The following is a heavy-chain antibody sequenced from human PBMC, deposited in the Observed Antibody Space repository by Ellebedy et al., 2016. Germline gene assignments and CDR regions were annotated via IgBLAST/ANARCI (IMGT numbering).Heavy chain of an antibody. V-gene: IGHV1-69*13. D-gene: IGHD5-18*01. CDR1: GGTFSSYA. CDR3: ARTRGYSYGIGYWYFDL. Sequence: SVKVSCXASGGTFSSYAISWVRQAPGQGLEWMGGIIPIFGTANYAQKFQGRVTITADESTSTAYMELSSLRSEDTAVYYCARTRGYSYGIGYWYFDLWGRGTLVTVSS. CDR2: IIPIFGTA. J-gene: IGHJ2*01.